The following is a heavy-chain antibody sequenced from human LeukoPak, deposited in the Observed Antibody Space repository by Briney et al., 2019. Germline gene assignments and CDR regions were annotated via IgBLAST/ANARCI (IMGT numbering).Heavy chain of an antibody. J-gene: IGHJ3*02. CDR2: IYYSGST. Sequence: PSETLSLTCTVSGGSISRYYWSWIRQPPGKGLEWIGYIYYSGSTNYNPSLKSRVTISVDTSKNQFSLKLSSVTAADTAVYYCASYYYDSSGIRAFDIWGQGTMVTVSS. D-gene: IGHD3-22*01. CDR1: GGSISRYY. CDR3: ASYYYDSSGIRAFDI. V-gene: IGHV4-59*08.